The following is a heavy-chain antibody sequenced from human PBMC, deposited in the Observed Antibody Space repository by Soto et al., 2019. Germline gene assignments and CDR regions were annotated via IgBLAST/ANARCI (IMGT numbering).Heavy chain of an antibody. V-gene: IGHV5-10-1*01. CDR3: ARTPPVVAATEGAFDI. D-gene: IGHD2-15*01. CDR1: GYSFTSYW. Sequence: PGESLKISCKGSGYSFTSYWISWVRQMPGKGLEWMGRIDPSDSYTNYSPSFQGHVTISADKSISTAYLQWSSLKASDTAMYYCARTPPVVAATEGAFDIWGQGTMGTV. J-gene: IGHJ3*02. CDR2: IDPSDSYT.